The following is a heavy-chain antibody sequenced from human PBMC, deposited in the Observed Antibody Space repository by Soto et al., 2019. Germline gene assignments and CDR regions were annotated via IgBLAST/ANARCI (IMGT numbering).Heavy chain of an antibody. J-gene: IGHJ4*02. D-gene: IGHD3-16*01. Sequence: QVQLVESGGGVVQPGKSLRLSCAASGFSFTSYGMNWVRQAPGKGLEWVTLISSDGNNKYYAESVKGRFTISRDNSKNTLDLQMNSLRAEDTAVYYCAAGLYFFDYCGQGTLVTVS. V-gene: IGHV3-30*03. CDR2: ISSDGNNK. CDR3: AAGLYFFDY. CDR1: GFSFTSYG.